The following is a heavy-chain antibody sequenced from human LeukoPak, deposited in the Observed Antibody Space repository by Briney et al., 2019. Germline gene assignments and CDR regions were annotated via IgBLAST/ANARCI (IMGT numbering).Heavy chain of an antibody. J-gene: IGHJ3*02. CDR1: GGSFSVYY. CDR3: ARIRLTGDLSDPDAFDI. CDR2: INHSGST. D-gene: IGHD7-27*01. V-gene: IGHV4-34*01. Sequence: PSETLSLTCAVYGGSFSVYYWSWIRQPPGKGLEWIGEINHSGSTNCNPSLKSRVTISVDTSKNQFSLKLNSVTAADTAVYYCARIRLTGDLSDPDAFDIWGQGTMVTVSS.